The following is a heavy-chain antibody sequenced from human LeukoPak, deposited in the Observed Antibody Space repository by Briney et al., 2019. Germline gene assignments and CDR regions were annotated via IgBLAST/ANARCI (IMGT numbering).Heavy chain of an antibody. CDR3: ARTPRDYVFWLDP. CDR1: GGSINSDGFY. CDR2: IYYRGKT. D-gene: IGHD4-17*01. V-gene: IGHV4-31*03. J-gene: IGHJ5*02. Sequence: PSETLSLTCTVAGGSINSDGFYWNWIRQRPGKGLEWLGYIYYRGKTYYNPSLKSRLTISIETSKTQFSLRLTSVTAADTAVYYCARTPRDYVFWLDPWGAGILVTVSS.